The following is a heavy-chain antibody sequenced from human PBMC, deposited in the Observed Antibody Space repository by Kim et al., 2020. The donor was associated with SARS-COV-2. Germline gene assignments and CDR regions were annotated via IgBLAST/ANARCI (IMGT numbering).Heavy chain of an antibody. V-gene: IGHV4-39*01. J-gene: IGHJ4*02. D-gene: IGHD6-13*01. CDR3: ARYSSSWYRPGY. Sequence: HNPSLKSRVTISVDTSKNQFSLKLSSVTAADTAVYYCARYSSSWYRPGYWGQGTLVTVSS.